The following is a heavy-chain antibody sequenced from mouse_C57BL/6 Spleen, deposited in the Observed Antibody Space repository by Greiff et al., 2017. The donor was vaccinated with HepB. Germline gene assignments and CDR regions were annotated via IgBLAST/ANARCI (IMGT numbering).Heavy chain of an antibody. V-gene: IGHV1-26*01. D-gene: IGHD2-3*01. Sequence: VQLQQSGPELVKPGASVKISCKASGYTFTDYYMNWVKQSHGKSLEWIGDINPNNGGTSYNQKFKGKATLTVDKSSSTAYMELRSLTSEDSAVYYCAVYDGYDYYAMDYWGQGTSVTVSS. CDR2: INPNNGGT. CDR3: AVYDGYDYYAMDY. CDR1: GYTFTDYY. J-gene: IGHJ4*01.